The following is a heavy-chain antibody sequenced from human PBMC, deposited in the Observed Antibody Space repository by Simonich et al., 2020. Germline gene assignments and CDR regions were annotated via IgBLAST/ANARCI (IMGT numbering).Heavy chain of an antibody. Sequence: QVQLQQWGAGLLKPSETLSLTCAVYGGSFSGSYWSRIRQPPGQGLEWIGEINHSGSTNYNPSLKSRVTISVDTSKTQFSLKLSSVTAADTAVYYCARGKGWKNAFDIWCQGTMVTVSS. J-gene: IGHJ3*02. V-gene: IGHV4-34*01. CDR3: ARGKGWKNAFDI. CDR1: GGSFSGSY. D-gene: IGHD1-1*01. CDR2: INHSGST.